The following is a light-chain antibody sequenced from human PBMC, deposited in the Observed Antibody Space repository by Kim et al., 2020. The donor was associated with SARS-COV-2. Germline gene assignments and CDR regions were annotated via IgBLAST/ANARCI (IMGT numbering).Light chain of an antibody. CDR1: QSISSN. V-gene: IGKV3-15*01. Sequence: TLSPGERATLPGRHSQSISSNLAWYQQKPGQAPRVLIYGASARAAGFPARCSGSGSGTQFTLTSSNRQSEDFAVYYCQQYAYWRAFGQGTKLEIK. CDR2: GAS. CDR3: QQYAYWRA. J-gene: IGKJ5*01.